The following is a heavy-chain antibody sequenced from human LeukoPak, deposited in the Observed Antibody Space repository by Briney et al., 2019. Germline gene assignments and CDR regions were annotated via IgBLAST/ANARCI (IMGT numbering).Heavy chain of an antibody. CDR2: ISAYNGNT. Sequence: ASVTVSFKSSGYTFTSYGISWVRQAPGQGLEWMGWISAYNGNTNFAQNLQGRVTMTTDTSTTTAYMELRSLRSDDPAVYYCARGPSWNVPYWGQGTLVTVSS. V-gene: IGHV1-18*01. CDR3: ARGPSWNVPY. J-gene: IGHJ4*02. D-gene: IGHD1-1*01. CDR1: GYTFTSYG.